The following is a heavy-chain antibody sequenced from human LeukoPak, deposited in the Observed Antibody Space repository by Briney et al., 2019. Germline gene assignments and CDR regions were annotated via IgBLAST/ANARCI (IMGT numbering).Heavy chain of an antibody. CDR3: ARGDSSGWYFHFDY. V-gene: IGHV7-4-1*02. CDR1: GYTFTSYA. Sequence: GASVKVSCKASGYTFTSYAMNWVRQAPGQGLEWMGWINTNTGNPTYAQGFTGRFVFSLDTSVSTAYLQISSLKAEDTAVYYYARGDSSGWYFHFDYWGQGTLVTVSS. CDR2: INTNTGNP. D-gene: IGHD6-19*01. J-gene: IGHJ4*02.